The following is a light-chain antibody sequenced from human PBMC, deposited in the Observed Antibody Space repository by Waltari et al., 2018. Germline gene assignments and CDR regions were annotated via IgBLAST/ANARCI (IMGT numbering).Light chain of an antibody. J-gene: IGKJ4*01. Sequence: DIVMTQSPDSLAVSLGERATVNCTSSQSVLYNSNNKHYLAWYQQMPGQPPRLLISWASTREPGVPDRFSGSGSGSDFILTITSVQAEDVAVYYCQQYYTTPPTFGGGTKVEIK. CDR3: QQYYTTPPT. CDR2: WAS. CDR1: QSVLYNSNNKHY. V-gene: IGKV4-1*01.